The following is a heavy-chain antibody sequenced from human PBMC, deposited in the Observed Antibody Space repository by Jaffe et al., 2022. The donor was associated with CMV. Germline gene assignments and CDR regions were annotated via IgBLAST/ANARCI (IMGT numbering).Heavy chain of an antibody. D-gene: IGHD6-25*01. CDR1: GVSISDTNYY. Sequence: HLQLEASGPGLVRASETLSLTCTVSGVSISDTNYYWAWIRQAPGKGLEWIGSVFYSGNTYTNPSLKSRVTISIDTTKNHFSLSLTSMAAADTAIYFCATWDAEAASGAFDIWGQGPLVTVSS. CDR3: ATWDAEAASGAFDI. V-gene: IGHV4-39*02. CDR2: VFYSGNT. J-gene: IGHJ3*02.